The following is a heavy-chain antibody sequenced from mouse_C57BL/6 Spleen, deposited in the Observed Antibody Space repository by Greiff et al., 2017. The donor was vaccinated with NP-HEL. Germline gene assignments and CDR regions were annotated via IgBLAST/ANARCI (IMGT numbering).Heavy chain of an antibody. J-gene: IGHJ2*01. D-gene: IGHD1-1*01. V-gene: IGHV1-54*01. Sequence: VQLQQSGAELVRPGTSVKVSCKASGYAFTNYLIEWVKQRPGQGLEWIGVINPGSGGTNYNEKFKGKATLTADKSSSTAYMQLSSLTSEDSAVYFCAIQSPITTVVAPYFDYWGQGTTLTVSS. CDR1: GYAFTNYL. CDR2: INPGSGGT. CDR3: AIQSPITTVVAPYFDY.